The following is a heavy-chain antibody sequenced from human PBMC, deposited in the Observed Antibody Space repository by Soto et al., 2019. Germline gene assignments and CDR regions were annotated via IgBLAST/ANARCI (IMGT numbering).Heavy chain of an antibody. CDR3: ASSIEPGITGNGLWFDP. D-gene: IGHD1-20*01. Sequence: QVQLVQSGAEVKKPGSSVKVSCKASGGTFSSYAISWVRQAPGQGLEWMGGIIPIFGTANYAQKFQGRVTITADESTSTAYMELSSLRSEDTAVYYCASSIEPGITGNGLWFDPWGQGTLVTVSS. J-gene: IGHJ5*02. V-gene: IGHV1-69*12. CDR2: IIPIFGTA. CDR1: GGTFSSYA.